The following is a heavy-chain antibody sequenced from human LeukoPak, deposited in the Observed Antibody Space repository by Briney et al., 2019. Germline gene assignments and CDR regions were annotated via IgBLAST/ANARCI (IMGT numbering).Heavy chain of an antibody. CDR1: GGSISSYY. J-gene: IGHJ4*02. V-gene: IGHV4-59*01. Sequence: SETLSLTCTVSGGSISSYYWSWIRQPPGKGLEWIGYIYYSGSTNYNPSLKSRVTISVDTSKNQFSLKLSSVTAADTAVYYCARGGGAARRLSYWGQGTLVTVSS. D-gene: IGHD6-6*01. CDR2: IYYSGST. CDR3: ARGGGAARRLSY.